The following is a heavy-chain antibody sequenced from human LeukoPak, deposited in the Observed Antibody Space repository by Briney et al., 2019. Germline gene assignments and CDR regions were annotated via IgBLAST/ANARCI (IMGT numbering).Heavy chain of an antibody. V-gene: IGHV1-2*02. CDR3: ARDICSSASCSGMDV. CDR2: INPNSGAT. CDR1: GYTFTGYY. D-gene: IGHD2-2*01. J-gene: IGHJ6*02. Sequence: ASVKVSCKASGYTFTGYYMHWVRQAPGQGLEWMGWINPNSGATNYAQNFQGRVTMTRDTSISTAYMELSRLRSVDTAVYYCARDICSSASCSGMDVWGQGTTVTVSS.